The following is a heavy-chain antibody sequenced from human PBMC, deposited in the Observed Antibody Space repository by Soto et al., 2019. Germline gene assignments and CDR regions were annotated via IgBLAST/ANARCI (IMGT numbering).Heavy chain of an antibody. CDR3: ARDPLVVVMVYAPSANWFDP. CDR1: GYTFTGYY. V-gene: IGHV1-2*02. Sequence: ASVKVSCKASGYTFTGYYMHWVRQAPGQGLEWMGWINPNSGGTNYAQKFQGRVTMTRDTSISTAYMELSRLRSDDTAVYYCARDPLVVVMVYAPSANWFDPWGQGTLVTVSS. J-gene: IGHJ5*02. D-gene: IGHD2-8*01. CDR2: INPNSGGT.